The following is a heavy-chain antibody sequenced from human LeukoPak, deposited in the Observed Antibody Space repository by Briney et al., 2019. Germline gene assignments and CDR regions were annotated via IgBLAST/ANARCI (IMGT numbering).Heavy chain of an antibody. Sequence: PGGSLRLSCAASGFTYSSYAMTWVRQAPGKGLEWVSAISGGGGRTYYADSVKGRFTISRDNSKNTLYLQMNGLRAEDTAVYYCAKEKSQDCGGDCSPRVHFDYWGQGTLVTVSS. J-gene: IGHJ4*02. D-gene: IGHD2-21*02. CDR3: AKEKSQDCGGDCSPRVHFDY. CDR1: GFTYSSYA. V-gene: IGHV3-23*01. CDR2: ISGGGGRT.